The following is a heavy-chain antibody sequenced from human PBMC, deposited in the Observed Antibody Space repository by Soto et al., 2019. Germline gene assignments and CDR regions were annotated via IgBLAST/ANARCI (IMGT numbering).Heavy chain of an antibody. CDR3: AKYCSGGSCYSGFDY. J-gene: IGHJ4*02. V-gene: IGHV3-66*01. CDR2: IYSGGST. D-gene: IGHD2-15*01. Sequence: EVQLVESGGGLVQPGGSLRLSCAASGFTVSSNYMSWVRQAPGKGLEWVSVIYSGGSTYYADSVKGRFTISRDNSKNTLYLQMNSLRAEDTAVYYCAKYCSGGSCYSGFDYRGQGTLVTVSS. CDR1: GFTVSSNY.